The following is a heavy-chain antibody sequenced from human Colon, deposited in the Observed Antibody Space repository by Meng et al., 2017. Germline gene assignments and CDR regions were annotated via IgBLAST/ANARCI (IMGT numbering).Heavy chain of an antibody. V-gene: IGHV1-58*01. J-gene: IGHJ4*02. D-gene: IGHD3-16*01. CDR2: IVVGSGNT. CDR1: GFTFTSSA. Sequence: SVKVSCKASGFTFTSSAVRWVRQARGQRLEWIGWIVVGSGNTNYAQKFQERVTITRDMSTSTAYMELSSLRSEDTAVYYCAAAASFVAEYYFDYWGQGTLVTVSS. CDR3: AAAASFVAEYYFDY.